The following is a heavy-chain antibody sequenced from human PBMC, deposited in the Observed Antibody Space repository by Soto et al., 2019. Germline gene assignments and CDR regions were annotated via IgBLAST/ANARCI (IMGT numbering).Heavy chain of an antibody. D-gene: IGHD2-21*02. Sequence: SETLSLTCAVSGDSITSDKWWSWIRQPPGKGLQWIGEIYHSGSTKYNPSLKSRVIISVDTSKNQFSLNLNSVTAADTAIYYCARWTYCGGDCYWLDFWGQGTLVTVSS. CDR3: ARWTYCGGDCYWLDF. CDR1: GDSITSDKW. J-gene: IGHJ4*02. V-gene: IGHV4-4*02. CDR2: IYHSGST.